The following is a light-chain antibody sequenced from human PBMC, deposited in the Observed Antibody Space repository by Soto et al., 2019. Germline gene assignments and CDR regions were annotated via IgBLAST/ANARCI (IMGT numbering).Light chain of an antibody. Sequence: EIVFAQSPVTLSLSPVERATLSCRASLSVSSSDLAWYQQKPGQAPSLLIYCASSRATGIPDRFSGSGSGTDFTLTISRLEPEDFALYYCQQYGSSPPTFGQGTKVDIK. V-gene: IGKV3-20*01. J-gene: IGKJ1*01. CDR3: QQYGSSPPT. CDR2: CAS. CDR1: LSVSSSD.